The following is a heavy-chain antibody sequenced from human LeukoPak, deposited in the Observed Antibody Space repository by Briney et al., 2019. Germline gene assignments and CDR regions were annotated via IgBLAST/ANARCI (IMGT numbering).Heavy chain of an antibody. V-gene: IGHV1-58*01. D-gene: IGHD6-13*01. J-gene: IGHJ4*02. CDR1: GFTFTSSA. CDR3: AADPGFIAAAGSGFDY. CDR2: IVVGSGNT. Sequence: SVKVSCTASGFTFTSSAVQWVRQARGQRLEWIGWIVVGSGNTNYAQKFQERVIITRDMSTSTAYMELSSLRSEDTAVYYCAADPGFIAAAGSGFDYWGQGTLVTVSS.